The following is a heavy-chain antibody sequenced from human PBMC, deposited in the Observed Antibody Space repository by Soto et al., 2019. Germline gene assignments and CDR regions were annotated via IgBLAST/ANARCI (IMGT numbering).Heavy chain of an antibody. Sequence: ESGGGLVQPGGSLRLSCAASGFTFSSYSMNWVRQAPGKGLEWVSYISSSSSTIYYADSVKGRFTISRDNAKNSLYLQMNSLRAEDTAVYYCASSRGYCSGGSCYSGGYYFDYWGQGTLVTVSS. CDR2: ISSSSSTI. D-gene: IGHD2-15*01. CDR1: GFTFSSYS. CDR3: ASSRGYCSGGSCYSGGYYFDY. J-gene: IGHJ4*02. V-gene: IGHV3-48*01.